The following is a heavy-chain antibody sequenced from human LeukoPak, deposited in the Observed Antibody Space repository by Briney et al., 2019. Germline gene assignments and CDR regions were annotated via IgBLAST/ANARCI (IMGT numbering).Heavy chain of an antibody. CDR1: GGSFSSFY. V-gene: IGHV4-59*01. CDR2: IYYSGSP. D-gene: IGHD2-2*01. CDR3: ARWPNCSSTSCPLDS. Sequence: PSETLSLTCTVSGGSFSSFYWSWIRQPPGKGLEWIGYIYYSGSPNYNPSLKSRVTISVDTSKHQFSMKLSSVTAADTAVYYCARWPNCSSTSCPLDSWGQGTLVTVSS. J-gene: IGHJ4*02.